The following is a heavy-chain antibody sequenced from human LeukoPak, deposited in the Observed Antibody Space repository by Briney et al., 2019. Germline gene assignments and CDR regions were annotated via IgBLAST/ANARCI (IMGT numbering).Heavy chain of an antibody. CDR1: GGSVSSGDYY. Sequence: PSQTLSLTCTVSGGSVSSGDYYWGWIRQPPGKGLEWIGYIYYSGRTYYNPCIKSRVPISVHTSKRRFPLQMRPVTAADTPVYYCARARAITMIVSGVFDIWGEGTIVTLS. CDR3: ARARAITMIVSGVFDI. V-gene: IGHV4-30-4*08. J-gene: IGHJ3*02. D-gene: IGHD3-22*01. CDR2: IYYSGRT.